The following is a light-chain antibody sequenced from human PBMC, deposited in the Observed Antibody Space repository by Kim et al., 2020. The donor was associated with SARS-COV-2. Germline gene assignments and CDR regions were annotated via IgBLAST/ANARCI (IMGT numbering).Light chain of an antibody. CDR1: SLRNYY. CDR3: NSRDSSGNHLV. CDR2: GKN. V-gene: IGLV3-19*01. Sequence: ALGQTVRITCQGDSLRNYYASWYQQKRGQAPVLVIYGKNNRPSGIPDRFSGSSSGNTASLTITGAQAKDEADYYCNSRDSSGNHLVFGGGTQLTVL. J-gene: IGLJ3*02.